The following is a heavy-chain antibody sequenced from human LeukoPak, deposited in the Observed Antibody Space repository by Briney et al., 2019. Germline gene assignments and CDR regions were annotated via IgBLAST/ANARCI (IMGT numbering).Heavy chain of an antibody. CDR1: GFTFSNYA. J-gene: IGHJ4*02. V-gene: IGHV3-23*01. CDR2: ISTSGGST. D-gene: IGHD2/OR15-2a*01. Sequence: SGGSLRLSCAASGFTFSNYAVTWVRQAPGKGLEWVSAISTSGGSTFYADSVKGRFTISGDNSKNTVYLQMNSLRAEDTAVYYCAKGVLSPVIVPFDFWGQGTLVTVSS. CDR3: AKGVLSPVIVPFDF.